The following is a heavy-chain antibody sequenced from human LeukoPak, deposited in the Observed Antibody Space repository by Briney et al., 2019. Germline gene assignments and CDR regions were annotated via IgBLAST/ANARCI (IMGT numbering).Heavy chain of an antibody. V-gene: IGHV3-48*03. D-gene: IGHD4-11*01. CDR3: ARDGSNFDPFDY. CDR1: GFTFSSHE. Sequence: GGSLRLSCAASGFTFSSHEMNWVRQAPGKGLEWVSYIGRRGGSISYTDSVEGRFTISRDNAKNSLYLQMNSLRAEDTAVYYCARDGSNFDPFDYWGQGTLVTVSS. CDR2: IGRRGGSI. J-gene: IGHJ4*02.